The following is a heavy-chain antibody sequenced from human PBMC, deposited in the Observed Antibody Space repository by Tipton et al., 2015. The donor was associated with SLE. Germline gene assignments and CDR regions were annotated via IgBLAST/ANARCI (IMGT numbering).Heavy chain of an antibody. J-gene: IGHJ4*02. CDR1: GGSISSGSYY. Sequence: TLSLTCTVSGGSISSGSYYWSWIRQPAGKGLEWIGRVYTSGRTTYNPSLKSRVTMSIDTSKNQFSLKLSSVTAADTAVYYCARVGGRDFDYWGQGTLVTVSS. CDR3: ARVGGRDFDY. CDR2: VYTSGRT. D-gene: IGHD1-26*01. V-gene: IGHV4-61*02.